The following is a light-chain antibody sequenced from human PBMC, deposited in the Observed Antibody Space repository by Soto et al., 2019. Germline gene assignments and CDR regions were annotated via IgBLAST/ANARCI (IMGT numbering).Light chain of an antibody. CDR2: EVS. CDR1: SSDIGAYNY. V-gene: IGLV2-14*01. Sequence: QSALTQPASVSGSPGQSITISCTGSSSDIGAYNYVSWYLQYPGKAPKLMIYEVSNRPSGISNRFSASKSGNTASLTISGLQPEDETDYYCSSYTKSDTWVFGGGTKVTVL. CDR3: SSYTKSDTWV. J-gene: IGLJ3*02.